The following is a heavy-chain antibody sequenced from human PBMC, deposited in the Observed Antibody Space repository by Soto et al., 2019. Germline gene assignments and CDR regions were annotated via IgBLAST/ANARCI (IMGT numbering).Heavy chain of an antibody. CDR3: ARLNTQWSSSQGDV. CDR2: ISYDGSNK. J-gene: IGHJ6*02. CDR1: GFTFSSYT. Sequence: QVQLVESGGGVVQPGRSLRLSCAASGFTFSSYTMHWVRQAPGKGLEWVAVISYDGSNKHYADSVKGRFTISRDNSKNTLYMQMNSLRAEDTAVYYCARLNTQWSSSQGDVWGQGTTVTVSS. D-gene: IGHD6-13*01. V-gene: IGHV3-30-3*01.